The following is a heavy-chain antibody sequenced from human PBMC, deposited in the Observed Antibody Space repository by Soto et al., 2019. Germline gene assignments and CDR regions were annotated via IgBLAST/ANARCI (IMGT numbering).Heavy chain of an antibody. CDR2: IGTAGDT. J-gene: IGHJ6*02. CDR3: ARDVAAAGKEVYYYGMDV. Sequence: PGGSLRLSCAASGFTFSSYDMHWVRQATGKGLEWVSAIGTAGDTYYPGSVKGRFTISRENAKNSLYLQMNSLRAEDTAVYYCARDVAAAGKEVYYYGMDVWGQGTTVTVSS. CDR1: GFTFSSYD. D-gene: IGHD6-13*01. V-gene: IGHV3-13*01.